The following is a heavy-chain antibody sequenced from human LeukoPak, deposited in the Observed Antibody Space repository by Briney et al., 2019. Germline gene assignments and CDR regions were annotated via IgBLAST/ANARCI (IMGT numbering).Heavy chain of an antibody. V-gene: IGHV3-48*03. J-gene: IGHJ4*02. CDR1: GLIFSSYE. D-gene: IGHD3-3*01. CDR3: ARLGVTRPGY. Sequence: PGGSLRLSCAVSGLIFSSYEMNWVRQAPGKGLEWVSYISSSGSTVYYADSVKGRFTISRDNAKNSLFLQMNSLRAEDTAVYYCARLGVTRPGYWGQGTLVTVSS. CDR2: ISSSGSTV.